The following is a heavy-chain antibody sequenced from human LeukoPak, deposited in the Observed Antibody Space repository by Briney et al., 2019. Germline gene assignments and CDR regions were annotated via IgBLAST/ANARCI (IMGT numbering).Heavy chain of an antibody. CDR3: AKGRDYGDTKDAFDI. V-gene: IGHV3-23*01. J-gene: IGHJ3*02. CDR2: ISGSGGST. CDR1: GFTFSSYA. Sequence: PGGSLRLSCAASGFTFSSYAMSWVRQAPGKGVEWVSAISGSGGSTYYADSVKGRFTISRDNSKNTLYLQMNSLRAEDTAVYYCAKGRDYGDTKDAFDIWGQGTMVTVSS. D-gene: IGHD4-17*01.